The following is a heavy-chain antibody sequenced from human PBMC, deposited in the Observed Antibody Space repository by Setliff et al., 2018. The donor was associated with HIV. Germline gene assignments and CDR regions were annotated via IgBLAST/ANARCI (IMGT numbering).Heavy chain of an antibody. CDR1: GYTFTTYG. Sequence: VASVKVSCKASGYTFTTYGITWVRQAPGQGLEWMGWISTYNGNTNYAQKFQGRVTMTTVTSTSTAYMELRSLRSDDTAVYYCARDDGGYNYAEAFDVWGQGTMVTVSS. D-gene: IGHD3-16*01. V-gene: IGHV1-18*01. J-gene: IGHJ3*01. CDR2: ISTYNGNT. CDR3: ARDDGGYNYAEAFDV.